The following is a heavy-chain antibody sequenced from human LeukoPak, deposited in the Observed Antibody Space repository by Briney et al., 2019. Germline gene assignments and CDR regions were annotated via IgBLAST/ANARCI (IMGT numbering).Heavy chain of an antibody. CDR1: GGTFSGYY. CDR2: INHSGST. Sequence: SETLSLTCAVYGGTFSGYYWRWIRQPPGKGLEWIGEINHSGSTNYNPSPKSRVTISVDTSKNQFSLKLSSVTAADTAVYYCARIDITMVRGAAKAGMDVWGKGTTVTVSS. D-gene: IGHD3-10*01. J-gene: IGHJ6*04. V-gene: IGHV4-34*01. CDR3: ARIDITMVRGAAKAGMDV.